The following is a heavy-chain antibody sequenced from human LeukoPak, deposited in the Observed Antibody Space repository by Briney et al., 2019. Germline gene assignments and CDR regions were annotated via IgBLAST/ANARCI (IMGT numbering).Heavy chain of an antibody. V-gene: IGHV4-34*01. Sequence: SETLSLTCAVCGGSFSGYYWSWIRQPPGKGLEWIGEINHSGSTNYNPSLKSRVTISVDTSKNQFSLKLSSVTAADMAVYYCARRTVTTSLVTFDYWGQGTLVAVYS. CDR3: ARRTVTTSLVTFDY. CDR1: GGSFSGYY. CDR2: INHSGST. J-gene: IGHJ4*02. D-gene: IGHD4-17*01.